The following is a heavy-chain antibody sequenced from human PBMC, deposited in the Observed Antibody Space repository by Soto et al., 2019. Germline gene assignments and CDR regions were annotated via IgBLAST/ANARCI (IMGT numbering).Heavy chain of an antibody. V-gene: IGHV3-21*01. D-gene: IGHD4-17*01. J-gene: IGHJ6*03. CDR1: GFTFSSYS. CDR2: ISSSSSYI. CDR3: ARLAHEDYGDYAKLYYYYYYMDV. Sequence: GGSLRLSCAASGFTFSSYSMNWVRQAPGKGLEWVSSISSSSSYIYYADSVKGRFTISRDNAKNSLYLQMNSLSAEDTAVYYCARLAHEDYGDYAKLYYYYYYMDVWGKGTTVTVSS.